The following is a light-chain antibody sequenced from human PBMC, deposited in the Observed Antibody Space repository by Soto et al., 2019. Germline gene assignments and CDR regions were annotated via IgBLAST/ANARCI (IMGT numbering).Light chain of an antibody. CDR2: DVT. CDR1: SSDVGGYNY. Sequence: QSVLTQPAPVSGSPRQSITISCTGTSSDVGGYNYVSWYQHHPGKAPKLIIYDVTNRPSGVSNPFSGSKSGNTASLTISGLQPEDEADYYCSSYTTSNTRQIVFGTGTKVTVL. V-gene: IGLV2-14*03. CDR3: SSYTTSNTRQIV. J-gene: IGLJ1*01.